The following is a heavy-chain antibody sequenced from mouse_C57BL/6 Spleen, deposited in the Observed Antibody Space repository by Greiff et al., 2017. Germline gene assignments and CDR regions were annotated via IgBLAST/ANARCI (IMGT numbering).Heavy chain of an antibody. Sequence: QVQLQQSGAELVRPGASVTLSCKASGYTFTDYEMHWVKQTPVHGLEWIGAIDPETGGTAYNQKFKGKAILTADKSSSPAYMELRSLTSEDSAVYYCTTPPYYYGSSPYWYFDVWGTGTTVTVSS. CDR3: TTPPYYYGSSPYWYFDV. CDR2: IDPETGGT. D-gene: IGHD1-1*01. J-gene: IGHJ1*03. CDR1: GYTFTDYE. V-gene: IGHV1-15*01.